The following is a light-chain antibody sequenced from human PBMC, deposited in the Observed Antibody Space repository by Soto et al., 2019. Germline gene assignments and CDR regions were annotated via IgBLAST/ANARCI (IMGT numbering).Light chain of an antibody. CDR1: SSDVGSYNL. J-gene: IGLJ2*01. V-gene: IGLV2-14*02. CDR2: QVT. Sequence: QSALTQPASVSGSPGQSITISCTGTSSDVGSYNLVSWYQQHPGKAPKLMIYQVTNRPSGVSNRFSGSKSGNTASLTISGLQAEDEADYYCSSYTSSSTIVLFGGGTKLTVL. CDR3: SSYTSSSTIVL.